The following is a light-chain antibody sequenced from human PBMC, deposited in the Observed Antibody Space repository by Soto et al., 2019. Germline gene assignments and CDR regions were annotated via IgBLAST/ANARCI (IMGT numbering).Light chain of an antibody. CDR1: QGISTY. J-gene: IGKJ2*01. CDR3: QQLNSDWYA. Sequence: DIQLTQSPSFLSASVGDRVTITCRASQGISTYLAWYLQRPGKAPNLLIYGASTLQSGVPSRFSSSGSGTEFTLTLSSLQPEDFGTYYCQQLNSDWYAFGQGTKLEIK. V-gene: IGKV1-9*01. CDR2: GAS.